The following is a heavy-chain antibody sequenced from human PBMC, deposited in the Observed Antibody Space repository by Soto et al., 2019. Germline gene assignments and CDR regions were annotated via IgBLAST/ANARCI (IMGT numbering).Heavy chain of an antibody. J-gene: IGHJ6*02. V-gene: IGHV3-30*18. Sequence: GGSLRLSCAASGFTFSSYGMHWVRQAPGKGLEWVAVISYDGSNKYYADSVKGRFTISRDNSKNTLYLQMNSLRAEDTAVYYCAKEHYGSGSQAGYYYYGMDVWGQGTTVTVSS. D-gene: IGHD3-10*01. CDR3: AKEHYGSGSQAGYYYYGMDV. CDR2: ISYDGSNK. CDR1: GFTFSSYG.